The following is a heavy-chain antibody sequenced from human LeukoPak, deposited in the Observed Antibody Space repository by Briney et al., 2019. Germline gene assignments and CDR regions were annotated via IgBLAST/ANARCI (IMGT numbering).Heavy chain of an antibody. Sequence: PGGSLRLSCAASGFTFDDYAMHWVRHAPGKGLEWVSLISWDGGSTYYADSVKGRFTISRDNSKNSLYLQMNSLRAEDTALYYCAKDQVYSSHRRTNYYYYYMDVWGKGTTVTVSS. CDR3: AKDQVYSSHRRTNYYYYYMDV. D-gene: IGHD6-19*01. CDR2: ISWDGGST. CDR1: GFTFDDYA. V-gene: IGHV3-43D*03. J-gene: IGHJ6*03.